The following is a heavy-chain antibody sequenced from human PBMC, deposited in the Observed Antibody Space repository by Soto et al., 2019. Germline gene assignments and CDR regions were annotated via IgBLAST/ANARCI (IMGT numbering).Heavy chain of an antibody. CDR3: AKQFDLGGLEDY. Sequence: QVQLVESGGGVVQPGTSLRLSCAASGFTFSDHGMHWVRQAPGKGVEWVAVISHDGNSKYYGDSVKGRFTVSRDNSNNMAYLQMNSLRLEDTAMYYCAKQFDLGGLEDYWGQGTLVTVSS. D-gene: IGHD1-1*01. CDR1: GFTFSDHG. CDR2: ISHDGNSK. V-gene: IGHV3-30*18. J-gene: IGHJ4*02.